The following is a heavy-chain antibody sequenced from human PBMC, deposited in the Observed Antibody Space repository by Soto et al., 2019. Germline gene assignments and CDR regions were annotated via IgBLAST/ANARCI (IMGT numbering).Heavy chain of an antibody. CDR2: INPDSGGT. CDR3: ATSTCPSQGGVCYRHSYYGMDV. Sequence: ASVKVSCKASGYTFTGYYMHWVRQAPGQGLEGMGWINPDSGGTNYAQKFQGWGTMTRDTSISTAYMELSRLRSDDPPVYYRATSTCPSQGGVCYRHSYYGMDVCGQGTTVTVSS. J-gene: IGHJ6*01. V-gene: IGHV1-2*04. D-gene: IGHD2-8*02. CDR1: GYTFTGYY.